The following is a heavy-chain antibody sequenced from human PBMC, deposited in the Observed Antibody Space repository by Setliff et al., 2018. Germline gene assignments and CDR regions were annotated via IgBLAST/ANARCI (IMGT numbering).Heavy chain of an antibody. D-gene: IGHD3-3*01. CDR3: TRATLGYDFWSGYYSAEVWLGP. Sequence: SETLSLTCAVYGGSFRGYYRSWIRQPPGKGLEWIGEINHRGSTNYNPSLKSRVTISVDTSKNQFSLKLSSVTAADTAVYYCTRATLGYDFWSGYYSAEVWLGPWCQGSLFT. CDR1: GGSFRGYY. V-gene: IGHV4-34*01. CDR2: INHRGST. J-gene: IGHJ5*02.